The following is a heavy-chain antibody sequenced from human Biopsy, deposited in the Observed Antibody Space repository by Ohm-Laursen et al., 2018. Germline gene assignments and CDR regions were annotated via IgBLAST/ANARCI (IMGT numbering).Heavy chain of an antibody. D-gene: IGHD4-23*01. CDR1: GGSLTGHY. J-gene: IGHJ1*01. V-gene: IGHV4-59*11. CDR3: ARGSNEYGGLYFPH. CDR2: ISHTGYT. Sequence: SETLSLTYTVSGGSLTGHYWTWIRQPPGKGLEWIGHISHTGYTSYKSSLKSRVTISLDTSRKHFSLRLTSLAAADTAVYYCARGSNEYGGLYFPHWGQGTLVTVSS.